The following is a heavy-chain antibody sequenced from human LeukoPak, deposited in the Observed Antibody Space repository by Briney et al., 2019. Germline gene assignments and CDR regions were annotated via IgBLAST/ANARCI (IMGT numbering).Heavy chain of an antibody. Sequence: GGSLRLSCAASGFTFSDYSMNWVRQAPGKGLEWVSSISATSSHIYHAGAVKGRFTTSRDNAKNSLFLQMNSLRVEDTAVYYCAKALGWFFDLWGRGTLVTVSS. CDR2: ISATSSHI. V-gene: IGHV3-21*01. CDR1: GFTFSDYS. D-gene: IGHD7-27*01. J-gene: IGHJ2*01. CDR3: AKALGWFFDL.